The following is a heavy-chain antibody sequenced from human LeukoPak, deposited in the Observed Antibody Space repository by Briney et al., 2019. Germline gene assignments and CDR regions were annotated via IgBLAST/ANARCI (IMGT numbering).Heavy chain of an antibody. CDR3: ARSGDYYDSSASDI. J-gene: IGHJ3*02. V-gene: IGHV3-53*01. CDR2: IYSGGST. D-gene: IGHD3-22*01. Sequence: GGSLRLSCAASGFTVSSNYMSWVRQAPGKGLEWVSVIYSGGSTYYADSVKGRFTISRDNSKNALYLQMNSLRAEDTAVYYCARSGDYYDSSASDIWGQGTMVTVSS. CDR1: GFTVSSNY.